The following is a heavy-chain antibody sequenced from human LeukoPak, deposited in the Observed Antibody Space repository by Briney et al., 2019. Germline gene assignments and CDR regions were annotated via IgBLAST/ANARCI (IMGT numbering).Heavy chain of an antibody. J-gene: IGHJ4*02. CDR1: GFTFSTYW. D-gene: IGHD6-19*01. CDR3: ARIGYSSGWYAFYFDC. V-gene: IGHV3-7*01. CDR2: IKQDGSEK. Sequence: PGGSLRLSCAASGFTFSTYWMSWVRQAPGKGLEWVANIKQDGSEKYFVDSVKGRFTISRDNAKNSLYPQMNSLRAEDTAVYYCARIGYSSGWYAFYFDCWGQGTLVTVSS.